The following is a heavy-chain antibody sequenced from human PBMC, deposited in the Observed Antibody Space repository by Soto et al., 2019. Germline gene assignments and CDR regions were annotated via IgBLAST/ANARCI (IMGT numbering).Heavy chain of an antibody. J-gene: IGHJ4*02. D-gene: IGHD1-26*01. CDR3: ARDHSTGGSYQGMFDY. Sequence: QVQLVESGGGVVQPGRSLRLSCAASGFTFSNYAMHWVRQAPGKGLEWVAVISHDGSNKYYADSVKGRFTISRDNSKNKLFLPMNRLRREDTAVYFCARDHSTGGSYQGMFDYWGQGALVGVSS. V-gene: IGHV3-30-3*01. CDR1: GFTFSNYA. CDR2: ISHDGSNK.